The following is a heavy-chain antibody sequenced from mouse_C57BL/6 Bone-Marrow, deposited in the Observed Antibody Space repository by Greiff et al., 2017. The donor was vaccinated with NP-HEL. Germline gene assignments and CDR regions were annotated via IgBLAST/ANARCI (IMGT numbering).Heavy chain of an antibody. J-gene: IGHJ1*03. CDR1: GYTFTSYG. Sequence: QVQLQQSGAELARPGASVKLSCKASGYTFTSYGISWVKQRTGQGLEWIGEIYPRSGNTYYNEKFKGKATLTADKSSSTAYMELRSLTSEDSAVYFCARRAISYGNYRWYVDVWGTGTTVTVSS. D-gene: IGHD2-1*01. CDR2: IYPRSGNT. V-gene: IGHV1-81*01. CDR3: ARRAISYGNYRWYVDV.